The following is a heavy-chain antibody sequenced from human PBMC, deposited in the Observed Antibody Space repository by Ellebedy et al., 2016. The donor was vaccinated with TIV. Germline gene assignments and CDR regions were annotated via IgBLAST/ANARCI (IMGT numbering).Heavy chain of an antibody. CDR2: IYYSGST. J-gene: IGHJ3*02. V-gene: IGHV4-59*08. CDR3: ARQTPTKIDAFDI. Sequence: MPSETLSLTCAVYGGSFSGYYWSWIRQPPGKGLEWIGYIYYSGSTNYNPSLKSRVTISVDTSKNQFSLKLSSVTAADTAVYYCARQTPTKIDAFDIWGQGTMVTVSS. D-gene: IGHD2-2*01. CDR1: GGSFSGYY.